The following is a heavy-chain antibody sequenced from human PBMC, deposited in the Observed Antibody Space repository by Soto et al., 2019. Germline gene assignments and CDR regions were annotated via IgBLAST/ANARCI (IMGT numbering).Heavy chain of an antibody. CDR1: AGTFSSYA. V-gene: IGHV1-69*13. CDR2: IIPIFGTA. D-gene: IGHD3-9*01. J-gene: IGHJ5*02. CDR3: APDNHTRSPSADISTGPSGFDP. Sequence: SVKVSCKASAGTFSSYAISWVRQAPGQGLEWMGGIIPIFGTANYAQKFQGRVTITADESTSTAYMEPSSLRYEDTAVYYCAPDNHTRSPSADISTGPSGFDPWGQGPLVTVSP.